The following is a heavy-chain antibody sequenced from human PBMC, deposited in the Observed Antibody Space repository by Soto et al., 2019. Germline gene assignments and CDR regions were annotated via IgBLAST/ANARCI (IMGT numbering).Heavy chain of an antibody. CDR3: FLPSIHTYYYYYGMDV. Sequence: ASVKVSCKVSGYTLTELSMHWVRQAPGKGLEWMGGFDPEDGETIYAQKFQGRVTMTEDTSTDTAYMELSSLRSEDTAVYYCFLPSIHTYYYYYGMDVWGQGTTVTVSS. CDR1: GYTLTELS. V-gene: IGHV1-24*01. J-gene: IGHJ6*02. CDR2: FDPEDGET.